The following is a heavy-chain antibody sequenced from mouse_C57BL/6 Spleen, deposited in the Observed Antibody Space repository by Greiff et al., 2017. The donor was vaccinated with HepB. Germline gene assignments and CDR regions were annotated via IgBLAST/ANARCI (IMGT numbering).Heavy chain of an antibody. V-gene: IGHV1-15*01. J-gene: IGHJ2*01. D-gene: IGHD1-1*01. CDR3: TRSSYYYFDY. CDR2: IDPETGGT. Sequence: LVESGAELVRPGASVTLSCKASGYTFTDYEMHWVKQTPVHGLEWIGAIDPETGGTAYNQKFKGKAILTADKSSSTAYMELRSLTSEDSAVYYCTRSSYYYFDYWGQGTTLTVSS. CDR1: GYTFTDYE.